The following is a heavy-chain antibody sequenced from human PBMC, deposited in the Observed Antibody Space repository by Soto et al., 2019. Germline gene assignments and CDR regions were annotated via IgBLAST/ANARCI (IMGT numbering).Heavy chain of an antibody. V-gene: IGHV4-59*01. CDR2: IYYSGST. Sequence: TLSLTCTVSGGSISSYYWSWIRQPPGKGLEWIGYIYYSGSTNYNPSLKSRVTISVDTSKNQFSLKLSSVTAADTAVYYCARDKVPLGYCSGGSCFHYYYMDVWGKGTTVTVSS. CDR3: ARDKVPLGYCSGGSCFHYYYMDV. CDR1: GGSISSYY. J-gene: IGHJ6*03. D-gene: IGHD2-15*01.